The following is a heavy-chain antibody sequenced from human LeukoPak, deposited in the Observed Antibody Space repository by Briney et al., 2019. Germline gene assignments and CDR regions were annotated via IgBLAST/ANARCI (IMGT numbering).Heavy chain of an antibody. Sequence: GGSLRLSCAAYGFTLSSYWMSWVSQDPGKGLEWVANIKQDGSEKYYVDSVKGRFTISRDNAKNSLYLQMNSLRAEDTAVYYCAREEGAIVLMVYASYYFDYWGQGTLVTVSS. CDR3: AREEGAIVLMVYASYYFDY. CDR1: GFTLSSYW. V-gene: IGHV3-7*01. CDR2: IKQDGSEK. D-gene: IGHD2-8*01. J-gene: IGHJ4*02.